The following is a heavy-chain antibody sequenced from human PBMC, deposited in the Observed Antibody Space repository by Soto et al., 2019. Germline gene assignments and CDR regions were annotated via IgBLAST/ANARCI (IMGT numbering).Heavy chain of an antibody. CDR2: IYSGGST. Sequence: EVQLVESGGGLIQPGGSLRLSCAASGFTVSSNYMTWVRQAPGKGLEWVSAIYSGGSTYYADSVKGRFTISRDNSKNTLYLQMNSLRAEATAVYYCAIARSTAAGLFDYWGLGTLVTVSS. V-gene: IGHV3-53*01. J-gene: IGHJ4*02. D-gene: IGHD6-13*01. CDR1: GFTVSSNY. CDR3: AIARSTAAGLFDY.